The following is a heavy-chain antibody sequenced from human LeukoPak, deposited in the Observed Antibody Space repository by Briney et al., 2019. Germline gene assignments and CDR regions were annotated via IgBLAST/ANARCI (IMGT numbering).Heavy chain of an antibody. Sequence: PGGSLRLSCAASGFTFSSYSMNWARQAPGKGLEWLSYISSTSSAIYYADSLKGRFIISRDNAKNSLYLQMNSLRAEDTAVYYCARVIGSYGDSAYWGQGTLVTVSS. V-gene: IGHV3-48*04. J-gene: IGHJ4*02. CDR1: GFTFSSYS. CDR2: ISSTSSAI. CDR3: ARVIGSYGDSAY. D-gene: IGHD3-16*01.